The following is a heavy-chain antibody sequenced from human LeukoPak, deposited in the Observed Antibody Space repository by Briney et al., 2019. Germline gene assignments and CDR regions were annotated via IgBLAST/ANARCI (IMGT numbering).Heavy chain of an antibody. V-gene: IGHV3-11*06. Sequence: PGGSLRLSCAASGFTFSDYYMSWIRQAPGKGLEWVSYISSSSSHTNYADSVKGRFTISRDNAKNSLYLQMNSLRAEDTAVYYCARVVGEGYPDYWGQGTLVTVSS. J-gene: IGHJ4*02. CDR3: ARVVGEGYPDY. CDR1: GFTFSDYY. CDR2: ISSSSSHT. D-gene: IGHD2-2*01.